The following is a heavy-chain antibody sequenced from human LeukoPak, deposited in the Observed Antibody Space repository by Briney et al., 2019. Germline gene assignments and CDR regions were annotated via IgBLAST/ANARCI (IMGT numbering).Heavy chain of an antibody. Sequence: GGSLRLSCAASGFTFSSYAMSWVRQAPGKGLEWVSAISGSGGSTYYADSVRGRSTISRDNSKNTLYLQMNSLRAEDTAVYYCAKPRLSYGDPDYWGQGTLVTVSS. D-gene: IGHD4-17*01. J-gene: IGHJ4*02. CDR1: GFTFSSYA. CDR2: ISGSGGST. CDR3: AKPRLSYGDPDY. V-gene: IGHV3-23*01.